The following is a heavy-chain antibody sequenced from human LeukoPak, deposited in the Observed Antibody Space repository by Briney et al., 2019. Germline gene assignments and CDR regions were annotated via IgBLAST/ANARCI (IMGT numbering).Heavy chain of an antibody. D-gene: IGHD3-10*01. J-gene: IGHJ6*02. Sequence: GRSLRLSCAASGFTFSSYTMDWVRQAPGKGPEWVARISYAGSNNYYADSVKGRFTISSDNPKNTLYLQMDSLRAEDTAVYYCARAAHTTYVLGRYYYYAMDVWGQGTTVTVSS. CDR3: ARAAHTTYVLGRYYYYAMDV. CDR2: ISYAGSNN. CDR1: GFTFSSYT. V-gene: IGHV3-30-3*01.